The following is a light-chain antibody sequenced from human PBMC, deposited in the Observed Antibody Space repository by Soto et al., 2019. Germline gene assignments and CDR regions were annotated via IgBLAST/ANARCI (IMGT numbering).Light chain of an antibody. J-gene: IGKJ1*01. CDR1: QSVSSN. CDR2: GAS. V-gene: IGKV3-20*01. CDR3: QQYGSSGT. Sequence: EVVLTQSPVTLSLSPGDRATLSCRASQSVSSNLAWYQQKPGQAPRLLIYGASNRATGIPDRFSGSGSGTDFTLTISRLEPEDFAVYYCQQYGSSGTFGQGTKVDIK.